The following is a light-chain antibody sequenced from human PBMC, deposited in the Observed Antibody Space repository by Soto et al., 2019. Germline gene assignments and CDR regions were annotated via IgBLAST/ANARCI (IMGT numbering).Light chain of an antibody. CDR1: SSNIGAGYD. J-gene: IGLJ2*01. CDR3: QSYDSSLSGVV. CDR2: GNS. Sequence: QPVLTQPPSVSGAPGQRVTISCTGSSSNIGAGYDVHWYQQLPGTAPKLLIYGNSNRPSGVPDRFSGSKSGTSASLAITGRQAEEEADYYCQSYDSSLSGVVFGGGTKLTVL. V-gene: IGLV1-40*01.